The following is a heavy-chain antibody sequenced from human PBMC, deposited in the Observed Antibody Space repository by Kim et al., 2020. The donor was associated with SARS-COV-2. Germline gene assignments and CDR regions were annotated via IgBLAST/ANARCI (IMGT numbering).Heavy chain of an antibody. D-gene: IGHD6-13*01. Sequence: VDSVKGRFTITRDNAKNALYLQMNRLRAEDTAVYYCARRGYSSSWNYFDYWGQGTLVTVSS. CDR3: ARRGYSSSWNYFDY. V-gene: IGHV3-7*03. J-gene: IGHJ4*02.